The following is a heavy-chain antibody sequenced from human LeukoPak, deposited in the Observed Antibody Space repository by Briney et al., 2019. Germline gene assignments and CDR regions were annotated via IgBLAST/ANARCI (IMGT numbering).Heavy chain of an antibody. V-gene: IGHV3-23*01. D-gene: IGHD3-10*01. CDR2: ISDSGTST. Sequence: GGSLRLSCAASGFTFSTYGMHWVRQAPGKGLEWVSTISDSGTSTYYADSVKGRFTISRDNSKNTLYLQMDSLRGEDTAIYYCAKVPYSDYGSGRPPFMDVWGQGTTVAVSS. CDR1: GFTFSTYG. J-gene: IGHJ6*02. CDR3: AKVPYSDYGSGRPPFMDV.